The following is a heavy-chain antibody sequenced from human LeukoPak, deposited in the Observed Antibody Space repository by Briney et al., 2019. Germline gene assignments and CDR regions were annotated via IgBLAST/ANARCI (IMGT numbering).Heavy chain of an antibody. CDR3: ARRAWRYYYFDY. V-gene: IGHV4-59*08. D-gene: IGHD1-1*01. CDR2: IYYSGST. J-gene: IGHJ4*02. Sequence: SETLSLTCTVSGGSTSSYYWSWIRQPPGKGLEWIGYIYYSGSTNYNPSLKSRVTISVDTSKNQFSLKLSSVTAADTAVYYCARRAWRYYYFDYWGQGTLVTVSS. CDR1: GGSTSSYY.